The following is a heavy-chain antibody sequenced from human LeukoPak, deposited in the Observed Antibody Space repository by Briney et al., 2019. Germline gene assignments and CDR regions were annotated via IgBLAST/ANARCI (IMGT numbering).Heavy chain of an antibody. D-gene: IGHD6-13*01. V-gene: IGHV1-18*01. CDR1: GYTFTSYG. J-gene: IGHJ5*02. CDR3: ARDSPISAAGTARFYWFDP. Sequence: GASVKVSCKASGYTFTSYGISWVRQAPGQGLEWMGWISAYNGNTNYAQKLQGRVTVTTDTSTSTAYMELRSLRSDDTAVYYCARDSPISAAGTARFYWFDPWGQGTLVTVSS. CDR2: ISAYNGNT.